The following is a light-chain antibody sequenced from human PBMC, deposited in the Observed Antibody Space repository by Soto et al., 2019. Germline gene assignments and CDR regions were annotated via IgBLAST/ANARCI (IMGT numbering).Light chain of an antibody. J-gene: IGKJ5*01. CDR2: GAS. Sequence: ETVMTQSPATLSVSPGERATLCFRASQSVSSKLAWYQQKPGQAPRLLIYGASTRATGIPARFSGSGSGTEFTLTISSLQSEDFAVYYCQQYNNWPPITFGQGTRLEIK. CDR3: QQYNNWPPIT. CDR1: QSVSSK. V-gene: IGKV3D-15*01.